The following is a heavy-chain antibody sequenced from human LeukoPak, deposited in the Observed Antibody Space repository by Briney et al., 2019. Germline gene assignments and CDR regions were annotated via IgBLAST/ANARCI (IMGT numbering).Heavy chain of an antibody. CDR1: GFTVSSNY. Sequence: GGSLRLSCAASGFTVSSNYMSWVRQAPGKGLEWVSVIYSGGSTYYADSVKGRFTISRDNPKNTLYLQMNSLRAEDTAVYYCAGSMTTVTKAFDIWGQGTMVTVSS. J-gene: IGHJ3*02. D-gene: IGHD4-17*01. CDR2: IYSGGST. CDR3: AGSMTTVTKAFDI. V-gene: IGHV3-53*01.